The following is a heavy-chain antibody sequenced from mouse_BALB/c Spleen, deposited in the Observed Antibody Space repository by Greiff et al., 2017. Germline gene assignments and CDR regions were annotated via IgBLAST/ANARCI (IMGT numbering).Heavy chain of an antibody. CDR1: GYAFSSYW. Sequence: QVQLKQSGAELVRPGSSVKISCKASGYAFSSYWMNWVKQRPGQGLEWIGQIYPGDGDTNYNGKFKGKATLTADKSSSTAYMQLSSLTSEDSAVYFCARGDSYAMDYWGQGTSVTVSS. J-gene: IGHJ4*01. V-gene: IGHV1-80*01. CDR2: IYPGDGDT. CDR3: ARGDSYAMDY.